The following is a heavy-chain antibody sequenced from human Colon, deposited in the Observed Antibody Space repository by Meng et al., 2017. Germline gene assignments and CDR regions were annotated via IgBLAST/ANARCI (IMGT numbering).Heavy chain of an antibody. D-gene: IGHD3-22*01. V-gene: IGHV1-2*02. Sequence: ASVKVSCKASGYAFTGYYIQWVRQAPGQGLEWMGWINPHSGGTKYAQKFQGRVTMTWDTSITTVYMEVSALTSDDTAVYYCARGGLNTWSNPYYFDYWGQERWSPSPQ. CDR1: GYAFTGYY. CDR2: INPHSGGT. J-gene: IGHJ4*01. CDR3: ARGGLNTWSNPYYFDY.